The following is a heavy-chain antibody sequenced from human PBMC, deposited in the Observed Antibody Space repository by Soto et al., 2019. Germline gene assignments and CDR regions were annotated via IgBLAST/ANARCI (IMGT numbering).Heavy chain of an antibody. CDR3: AREFEGNHYGMEL. Sequence: SVKTSSKSPVYPLTSYYMRLVRQAPGQGLEWVGVINPSGGSISYAQKFQGRVTMTRDTSTSTVYMEMSSLRSEDTAVYYCAREFEGNHYGMELSGRGTTVTVSS. CDR1: VYPLTSYY. V-gene: IGHV1-46*01. CDR2: INPSGGSI. D-gene: IGHD1-1*01. J-gene: IGHJ6*02.